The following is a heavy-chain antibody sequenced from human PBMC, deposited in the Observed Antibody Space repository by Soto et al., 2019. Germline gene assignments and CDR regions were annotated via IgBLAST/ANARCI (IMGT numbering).Heavy chain of an antibody. V-gene: IGHV4-30-2*01. Sequence: SETLSLTCAVSCGPISSGGYSWSWIRQPPGKGLEWIGYIYHSGSTYYNPSLKSRVTISVDRSKNQFSLKLSSVTAADTAVYYCARARGVYGSGSYYNYYYYGMDVWGQGTTVTVSS. D-gene: IGHD3-10*01. CDR3: ARARGVYGSGSYYNYYYYGMDV. CDR2: IYHSGST. J-gene: IGHJ6*02. CDR1: CGPISSGGYS.